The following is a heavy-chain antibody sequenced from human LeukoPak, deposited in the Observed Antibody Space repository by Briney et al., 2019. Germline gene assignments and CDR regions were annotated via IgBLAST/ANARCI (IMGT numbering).Heavy chain of an antibody. D-gene: IGHD3-3*01. CDR2: ISSSGSTI. Sequence: PGGSLRLSCAASGFTFSSYEMNWVRQAPGKGLEWVSYISSSGSTIYYADSVKGRFTISRDNAKNSLYLQMNSLRAEDTAVYYCASADDFWSGYDYWGQGTLVTVSS. CDR1: GFTFSSYE. J-gene: IGHJ4*02. CDR3: ASADDFWSGYDY. V-gene: IGHV3-48*03.